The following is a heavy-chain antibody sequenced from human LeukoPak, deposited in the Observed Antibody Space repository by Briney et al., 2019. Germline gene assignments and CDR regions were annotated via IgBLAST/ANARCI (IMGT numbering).Heavy chain of an antibody. CDR1: GGTFSSYA. CDR2: IIPIFGTA. CDR3: ASGANGHYFDY. V-gene: IGHV1-69*13. J-gene: IGHJ4*02. Sequence: ASVKVSCTASGGTFSSYAISWVRQAHGQGLEWMGGIIPIFGTANYAQKFQGRVTITADESTSTAYMELSSLRSEDTAVYYCASGANGHYFDYWGQGTLVTVSS.